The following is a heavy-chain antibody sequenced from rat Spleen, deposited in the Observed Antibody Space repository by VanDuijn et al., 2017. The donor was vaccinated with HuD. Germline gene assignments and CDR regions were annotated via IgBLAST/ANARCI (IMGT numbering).Heavy chain of an antibody. V-gene: IGHV5-25*01. CDR1: GFTFSNYD. CDR3: ARQGYNAYFDY. D-gene: IGHD1-4*01. Sequence: EVQLVESGGGLVQPGRSMKLSCAASGFTFSNYDMAWVRQAPTKGLEWVASISYDGRRNYYRDSVKGRFTISRDNAKSSLYLQMDSLRSEDTATYYCARQGYNAYFDYWGQGVMVTVSS. J-gene: IGHJ2*01. CDR2: ISYDGRRN.